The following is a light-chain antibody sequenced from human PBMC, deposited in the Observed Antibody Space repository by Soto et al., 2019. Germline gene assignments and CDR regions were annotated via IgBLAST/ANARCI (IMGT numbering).Light chain of an antibody. CDR1: QGIGIY. CDR3: QQANSLPYT. CDR2: AAS. Sequence: DLQMTQSPSSVSASVGDRVTITCQASQGIGIYLAWYQQKPGKAPKLLIYAASTLQSGVPSRFRGSGSGTDFTLTISSLQPEDFATYFCQQANSLPYTFGQGTKVDIK. J-gene: IGKJ2*01. V-gene: IGKV1-12*01.